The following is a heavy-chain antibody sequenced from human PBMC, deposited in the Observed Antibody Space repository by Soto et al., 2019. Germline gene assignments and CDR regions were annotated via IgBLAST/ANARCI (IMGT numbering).Heavy chain of an antibody. CDR3: AKTGGGYCSSTSCLEDAFDI. J-gene: IGHJ3*02. D-gene: IGHD2-2*01. CDR1: GFTFDDYA. CDR2: ISWNSGSI. Sequence: GGSLRLSCAASGFTFDDYAMHWVRQAPGKGLEWVSGISWNSGSIGYADSVKGRFTISRDNAKNSLYLQMNSLRAEDTALYYCAKTGGGYCSSTSCLEDAFDIWGQGTMVTVSS. V-gene: IGHV3-9*01.